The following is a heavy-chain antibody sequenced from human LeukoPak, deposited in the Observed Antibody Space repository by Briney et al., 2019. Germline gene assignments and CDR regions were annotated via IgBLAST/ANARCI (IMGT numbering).Heavy chain of an antibody. CDR3: AKDKVGYCGGDCSGVAFDY. D-gene: IGHD2-21*02. CDR2: ISGSGGST. V-gene: IGHV3-23*01. J-gene: IGHJ4*03. CDR1: GFTFSSYA. Sequence: VGSLVLPRAASGFTFSSYAMSWVRQAPGKGLEWVSAISGSGGSTYYADSVKGRFTISRDNSKNTLYLQMNSLRAEDTAVYYCAKDKVGYCGGDCSGVAFDYWGRDTGDPVSS.